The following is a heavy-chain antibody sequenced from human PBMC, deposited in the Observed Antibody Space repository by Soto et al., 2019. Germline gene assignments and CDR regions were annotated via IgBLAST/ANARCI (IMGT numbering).Heavy chain of an antibody. CDR2: ISGSGDKT. Sequence: GGSLRFSCAASVFTFSNYAMSWVRQAPGKRLEAVSSISGSGDKTYYKDSVKGRFTISRDNSKNTVDLQMNSLRPEDTAVYYCAKRLSTVTTYYYGMDPWGKGTTVTVSS. J-gene: IGHJ6*04. CDR1: VFTFSNYA. V-gene: IGHV3-23*01. CDR3: AKRLSTVTTYYYGMDP. D-gene: IGHD4-17*01.